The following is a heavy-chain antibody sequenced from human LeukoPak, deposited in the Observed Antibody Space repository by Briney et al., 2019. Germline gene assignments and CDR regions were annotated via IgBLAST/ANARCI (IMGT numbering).Heavy chain of an antibody. CDR3: ARDFESGAFDI. D-gene: IGHD3-9*01. CDR2: ITTSDGNT. J-gene: IGHJ3*02. V-gene: IGHV3-23*01. CDR1: GFTFSSYT. Sequence: PGGSLRLSCAASGFTFSSYTMSWVRQAPGKGLEWVSTITTSDGNTYYADSVKGRFTISRDNSKNTLYLQMNSLRAEDTAVYYCARDFESGAFDIWGQGTMVTVSS.